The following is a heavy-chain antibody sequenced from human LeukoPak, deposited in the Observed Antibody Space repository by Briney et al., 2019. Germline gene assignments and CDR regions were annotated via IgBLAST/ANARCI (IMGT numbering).Heavy chain of an antibody. CDR2: INHSGST. J-gene: IGHJ4*02. V-gene: IGHV4-34*01. CDR1: GGSFSGYY. Sequence: SETLSLTCAVYGGSFSGYYWSWIRQPPGKGLEWIGEINHSGSTNYNPSLKSRVTISVDTSKNQFSLKLSSVTAADTAVYYCARTGGQKVSSSWYYYFDYWGQGTLVTVSS. CDR3: ARTGGQKVSSSWYYYFDY. D-gene: IGHD6-13*01.